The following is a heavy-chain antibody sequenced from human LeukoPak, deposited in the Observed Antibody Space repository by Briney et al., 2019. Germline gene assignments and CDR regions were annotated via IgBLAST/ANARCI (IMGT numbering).Heavy chain of an antibody. CDR3: ARAAGWELLIAFDI. J-gene: IGHJ3*02. CDR1: GYSISSGYY. V-gene: IGHV4-38-2*02. Sequence: SETLSLTCTVSGYSISSGYYWGWIRQPPGKGLEWIGSIYHSGSTYYNPSLKSRVTISVDTSKNQFSLKLSSVTAADTAVYYCARAAGWELLIAFDIWGQGTMVTVSS. CDR2: IYHSGST. D-gene: IGHD1-26*01.